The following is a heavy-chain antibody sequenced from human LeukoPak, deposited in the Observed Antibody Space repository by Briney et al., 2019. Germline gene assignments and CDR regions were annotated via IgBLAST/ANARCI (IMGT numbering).Heavy chain of an antibody. J-gene: IGHJ4*02. CDR2: IGGSGGST. V-gene: IGHV3-23*01. D-gene: IGHD6-19*01. Sequence: GGSLRLSCAASGFTFSSYAMSWVRQAPGKGLEWVSAIGGSGGSTYYADSVKGRFTISRDNSKNTLYLQMNSLRAEDTAVYYCAPRGVAGSFDYWGQGTLVTVSS. CDR1: GFTFSSYA. CDR3: APRGVAGSFDY.